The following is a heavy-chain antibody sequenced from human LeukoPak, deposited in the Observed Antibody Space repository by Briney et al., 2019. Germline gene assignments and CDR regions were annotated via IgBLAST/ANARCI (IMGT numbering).Heavy chain of an antibody. Sequence: ASVKVSCKASGYILTSYGISWVRQAPGQGLEWMAWISAYNGNTNYAQKLQGRVTMTTDTSTSTAYMELRSLRSDDTAVYFCARALRSYYYYYMDVWGKGTTVTISS. D-gene: IGHD3-3*01. CDR1: GYILTSYG. CDR2: ISAYNGNT. V-gene: IGHV1-18*01. J-gene: IGHJ6*03. CDR3: ARALRSYYYYYMDV.